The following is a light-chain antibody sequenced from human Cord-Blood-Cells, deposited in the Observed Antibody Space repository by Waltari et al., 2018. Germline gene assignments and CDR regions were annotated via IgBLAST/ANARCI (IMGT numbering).Light chain of an antibody. CDR2: RNN. CDR3: AAWDDSLSGWV. Sequence: QSVQTQPPSASGTPGQRVTISCSGSSSNIGSNYVYWYQQLPGTAPKLLIYRNNQRPSGVPDRFSGSKSGTSASLAISGLRSEAEADYYCAAWDDSLSGWVFGGGTKLTVL. V-gene: IGLV1-47*01. J-gene: IGLJ3*02. CDR1: SSNIGSNY.